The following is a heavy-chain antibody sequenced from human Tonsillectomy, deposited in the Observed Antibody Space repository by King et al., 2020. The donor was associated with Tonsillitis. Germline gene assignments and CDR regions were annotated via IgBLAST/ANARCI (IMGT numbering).Heavy chain of an antibody. CDR1: GFTFDDYV. V-gene: IGHV3-9*01. Sequence: EAQLVQSGGGLVQPGRSLRLSCAASGFTFDDYVMHWVRQAPGKGLEWVSGISWNSGSIGYVDSVKGRFTISRDNAKNSLYLQMNSLRAEETALYYCAKGAGGGSGSYYDACDMGGQGTRVTVST. J-gene: IGHJ3*02. CDR2: ISWNSGSI. CDR3: AKGAGGGSGSYYDACDM. D-gene: IGHD3-10*01.